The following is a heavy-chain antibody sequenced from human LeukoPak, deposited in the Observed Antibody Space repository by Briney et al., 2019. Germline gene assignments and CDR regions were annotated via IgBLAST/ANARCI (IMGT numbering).Heavy chain of an antibody. CDR1: GGSISSYY. D-gene: IGHD6-19*01. Sequence: SETLSLTCTVSGGSISSYYWSWIRQPPGKGLEWIGYIYYSGSTNYNPSLKSRVTISVDTSKNQFSLKLSSVTAADTAVYYCARGPQWLDYWGQGTLVTVSS. V-gene: IGHV4-59*12. CDR2: IYYSGST. CDR3: ARGPQWLDY. J-gene: IGHJ4*02.